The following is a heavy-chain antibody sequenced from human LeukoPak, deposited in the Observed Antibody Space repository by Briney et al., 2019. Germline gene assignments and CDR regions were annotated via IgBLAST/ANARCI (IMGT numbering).Heavy chain of an antibody. CDR3: ARGGKLEPTALAS. CDR1: GFAFRNYW. D-gene: IGHD2-21*02. J-gene: IGHJ5*02. CDR2: INPDGSTT. V-gene: IGHV3-74*01. Sequence: GGSLRLSCVASGFAFRNYWMYWVRQGPGKGLVWLSRINPDGSTTTYADSVKGRSTISRDNANRMLSLHINSLRVEDSAIYYFARGGKLEPTALASWGQGSRVGVSS.